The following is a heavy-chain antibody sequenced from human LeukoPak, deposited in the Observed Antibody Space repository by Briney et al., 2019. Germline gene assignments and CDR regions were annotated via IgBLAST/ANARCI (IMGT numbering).Heavy chain of an antibody. CDR2: ISYSGST. V-gene: IGHV4-59*08. J-gene: IGHJ4*02. Sequence: SETLSLTCTVSGGSISTYYWTWIRQPPGKGLEWIGYISYSGSTNYNPSLKSRVTFSVDTSKSQFSLKLSSVTAADTAVYYCARYYCSGGSCYHPGFDYWGQGTLVTVSS. CDR1: GGSISTYY. CDR3: ARYYCSGGSCYHPGFDY. D-gene: IGHD2-15*01.